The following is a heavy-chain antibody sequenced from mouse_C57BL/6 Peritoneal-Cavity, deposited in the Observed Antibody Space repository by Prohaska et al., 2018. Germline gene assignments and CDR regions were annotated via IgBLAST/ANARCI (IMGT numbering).Heavy chain of an antibody. Sequence: KLSCKATGYTFTGYWIEWVKQRPGHGLEWIGEILPGSGSTNYNEKFKGKATFTADTSSNTAYMQLSGLTTEDYAIYYCARGTTVPDFDYWGQGTTLTVSS. CDR3: ARGTTVPDFDY. CDR2: ILPGSGST. V-gene: IGHV1-9*01. CDR1: GYTFTGYW. D-gene: IGHD1-1*01. J-gene: IGHJ2*01.